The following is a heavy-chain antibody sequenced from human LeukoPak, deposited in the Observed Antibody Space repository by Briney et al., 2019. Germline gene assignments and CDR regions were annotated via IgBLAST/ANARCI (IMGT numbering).Heavy chain of an antibody. CDR2: LDPEDGET. J-gene: IGHJ4*02. D-gene: IGHD1-26*01. V-gene: IGHV1-24*01. CDR1: GYTLTELS. Sequence: ASVNVSCKVSGYTLTELSMHWVRQAPGKERECVGGLDPEDGETIYAQKFQGRVTMTEDTSTDTAYMELSSLRSEDTAVYYCATKTRGDYWGQGTLVTVSS. CDR3: ATKTRGDY.